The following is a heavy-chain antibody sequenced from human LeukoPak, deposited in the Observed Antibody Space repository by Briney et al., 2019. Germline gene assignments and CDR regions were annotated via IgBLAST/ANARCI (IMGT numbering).Heavy chain of an antibody. J-gene: IGHJ5*02. D-gene: IGHD3-9*01. CDR3: ASLYYDILTGFPEDP. Sequence: PGRSLRLSGAASGFTFSSYGMHWVRQAPGKGLEWVAVISYDGSNKYYADSVKGRFTISRDNSKNTLYLQMNSLRAEDTAVYYCASLYYDILTGFPEDPWGQGTLVTVSS. V-gene: IGHV3-30*03. CDR1: GFTFSSYG. CDR2: ISYDGSNK.